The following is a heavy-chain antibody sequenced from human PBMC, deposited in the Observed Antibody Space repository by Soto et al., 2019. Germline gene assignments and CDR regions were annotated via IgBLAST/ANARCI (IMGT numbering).Heavy chain of an antibody. D-gene: IGHD6-25*01. CDR3: ARVVLAADDI. CDR2: INHSGST. V-gene: IGHV4-34*01. Sequence: QVQLQQWGAGLLKPSQTLSLTCAVDGGSFSGYYWSWIRQPPGKGLEWIGEINHSGSTNYNPSLKSRVTISVDTSKNQFSLKLSSVTAADTALYYCARVVLAADDIRGQGTMVTVSS. CDR1: GGSFSGYY. J-gene: IGHJ3*02.